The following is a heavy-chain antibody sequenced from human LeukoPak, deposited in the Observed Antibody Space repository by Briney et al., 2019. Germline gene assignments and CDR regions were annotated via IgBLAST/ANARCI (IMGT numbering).Heavy chain of an antibody. J-gene: IGHJ4*02. CDR3: TTEYFGGFEY. CDR1: TFTKAW. Sequence: GGSLRLSCVASTFTKAWMNWVRQAPGKGPEWVGRVKNRGDGRTTDYAAPVKGRFTISRDDSKRTVYLQMNSLKTEDTAVYFCTTEYFGGFEYWGQGTLVTVSS. V-gene: IGHV3-15*07. CDR2: VKNRGDGRTT. D-gene: IGHD3-16*01.